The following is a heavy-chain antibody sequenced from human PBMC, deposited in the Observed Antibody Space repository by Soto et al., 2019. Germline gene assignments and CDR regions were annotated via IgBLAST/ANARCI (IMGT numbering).Heavy chain of an antibody. CDR1: GFSLSTSGMC. V-gene: IGHV2-70*01. J-gene: IGHJ3*02. Sequence: GSGPTLVNPTQTLTLTCTFSGFSLSTSGMCVSWIRQPPGKALEWLALIDWDDDKYYSTSLKTRLTISKDTSKNQVVLTMTNMDPVDTATYYCARIVGYSSSSVISSAFDIWGQGTMVTVSS. CDR3: ARIVGYSSSSVISSAFDI. CDR2: IDWDDDK. D-gene: IGHD6-6*01.